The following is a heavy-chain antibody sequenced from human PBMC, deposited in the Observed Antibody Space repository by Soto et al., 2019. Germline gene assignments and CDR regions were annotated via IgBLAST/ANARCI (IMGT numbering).Heavy chain of an antibody. Sequence: QVTLKESGPVLVKPTETLTLTCTVSGFSLSNARMGVSWIRQPPGKALEWLAHIFSNDEKSYSTSLKSRLTISKDTSKSQVVLTMTNMDPVDTATYYCARNRLYYGSGSYFGWFGPWGQGTLVTVSS. D-gene: IGHD3-10*01. CDR3: ARNRLYYGSGSYFGWFGP. CDR1: GFSLSNARMG. V-gene: IGHV2-26*01. J-gene: IGHJ5*02. CDR2: IFSNDEK.